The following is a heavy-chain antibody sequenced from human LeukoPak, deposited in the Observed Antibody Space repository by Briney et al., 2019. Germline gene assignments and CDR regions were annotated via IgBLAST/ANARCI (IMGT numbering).Heavy chain of an antibody. D-gene: IGHD4-11*01. J-gene: IGHJ4*02. CDR3: ARRGTVTTGVSYGY. CDR2: INHCGST. V-gene: IGHV4-34*01. CDR1: GGSFSGYY. Sequence: SETLSLTCAVYGGSFSGYYWSWIRQPPGKGLEWIGEINHCGSTNYNPSLKSRVTISVDTSKNQFSLKLSSVTAADTAVYYCARRGTVTTGVSYGYWGQGTLVTVSS.